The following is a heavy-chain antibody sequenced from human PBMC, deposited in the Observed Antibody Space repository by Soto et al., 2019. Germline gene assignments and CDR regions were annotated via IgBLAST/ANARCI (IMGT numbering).Heavy chain of an antibody. J-gene: IGHJ4*02. CDR1: GFTFSSYV. CDR3: VASGLSFDY. D-gene: IGHD3-16*02. CDR2: ISHDGSKK. Sequence: PGGSLRLSCAASGFTFSSYVIYWVRQAPGKGLECVALISHDGSKKHYADSVKGRFTISRDYSNDTFYLQMNSLRDEDTAAFHCVASGLSFDYWGQGTLVTVSS. V-gene: IGHV3-30-3*01.